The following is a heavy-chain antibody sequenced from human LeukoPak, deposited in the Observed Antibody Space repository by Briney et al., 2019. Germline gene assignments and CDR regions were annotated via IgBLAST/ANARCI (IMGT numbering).Heavy chain of an antibody. CDR3: AKDVLWFGELLGGFDY. D-gene: IGHD3-10*01. CDR1: GFTFSSYA. J-gene: IGHJ4*02. CDR2: ISGSGGST. V-gene: IGHV3-23*01. Sequence: GGSLRLSCAASGFTFSSYAMSWVRQAPGKGLEWVSAISGSGGSTYYADSVKGRFTISRDNSKNTLYLQMNSLRAEDTAVYYCAKDVLWFGELLGGFDYWGQGTLVTVSS.